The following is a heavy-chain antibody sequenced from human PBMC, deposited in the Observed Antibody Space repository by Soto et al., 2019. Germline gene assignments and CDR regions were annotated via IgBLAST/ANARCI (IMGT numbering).Heavy chain of an antibody. J-gene: IGHJ4*02. D-gene: IGHD6-19*01. V-gene: IGHV3-74*01. CDR2: ISTDGSVT. Sequence: EVQLVESGGGLVQPGGSLRLSCAASGLTFSSYWMHWVRQAPGKGLVWVSRISTDGSVTTYADSVKGRFTISRDNAKNPLYPQMNSLRSEDTAVYYCASAPDSSGWWGVDSWGQGTVVTVSS. CDR3: ASAPDSSGWWGVDS. CDR1: GLTFSSYW.